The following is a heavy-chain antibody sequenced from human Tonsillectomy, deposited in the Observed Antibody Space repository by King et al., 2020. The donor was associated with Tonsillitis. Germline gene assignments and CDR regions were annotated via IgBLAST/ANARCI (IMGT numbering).Heavy chain of an antibody. V-gene: IGHV3-33*08. J-gene: IGHJ3*02. D-gene: IGHD2-21*02. CDR1: GFTFNYYG. CDR3: ARDYKYGDAPQDALDI. Sequence: VQLVESGGGVVHPGRSLRLSSAASGFTFNYYGMHWVRPAPGKVLEWVGRIFFYGSDKYYADSVKGRMTISRDNSKNTLFLEMNSLSAEDTAVYYCARDYKYGDAPQDALDIWGQGTTVIVSS. CDR2: IFFYGSDK.